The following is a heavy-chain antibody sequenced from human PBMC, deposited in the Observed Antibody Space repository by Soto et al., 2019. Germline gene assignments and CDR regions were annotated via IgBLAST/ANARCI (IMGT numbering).Heavy chain of an antibody. CDR2: ISYDGSNK. J-gene: IGHJ4*02. D-gene: IGHD2-2*02. Sequence: QVQLVESGGGVVQPGRSLRLSCAASGFTFSSYAMHWVRQAPGKGLEWVAVISYDGSNKYYADSVKGRFTISRDNSKNTLYLQMNSLRAEDTAVYYCARDVQDIVVVPAAIHYWGQGTLVTVSS. CDR1: GFTFSSYA. V-gene: IGHV3-30-3*01. CDR3: ARDVQDIVVVPAAIHY.